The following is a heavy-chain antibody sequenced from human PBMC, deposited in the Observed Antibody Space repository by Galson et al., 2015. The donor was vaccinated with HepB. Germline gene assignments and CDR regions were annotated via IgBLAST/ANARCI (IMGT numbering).Heavy chain of an antibody. CDR2: INPDSGGT. D-gene: IGHD3-3*01. Sequence: SVKVSCKASGYTFSGYYIHWVRQAPGQGFEWLGRINPDSGGTNDAHKFQGRVTMTRDTSISTAYMELRRLKSDDTAVYYCARMEWMSPERANYNGMDVWGQGTTVIVSS. CDR1: GYTFSGYY. CDR3: ARMEWMSPERANYNGMDV. V-gene: IGHV1-2*06. J-gene: IGHJ6*02.